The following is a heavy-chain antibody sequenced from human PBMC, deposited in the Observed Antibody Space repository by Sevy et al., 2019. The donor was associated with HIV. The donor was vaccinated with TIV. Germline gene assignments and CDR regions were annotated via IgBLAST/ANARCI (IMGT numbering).Heavy chain of an antibody. V-gene: IGHV3-23*01. CDR2: ISGPGYGT. D-gene: IGHD3-22*01. J-gene: IGHJ3*01. CDR1: AFTFNTHA. Sequence: GGSLRLSCAASAFTFNTHAMNWVRQAPGKGLEWVSVISGPGYGTNYADSVKGRFTISRDNSKNTLFLQMNSLRDDDTAVYYCAKALNPALESMLEVNLRSLKGFDVWGQGTMVTVSS. CDR3: AKALNPALESMLEVNLRSLKGFDV.